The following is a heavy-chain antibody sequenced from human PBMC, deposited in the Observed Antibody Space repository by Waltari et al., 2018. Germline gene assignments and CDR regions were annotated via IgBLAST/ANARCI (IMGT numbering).Heavy chain of an antibody. CDR3: ARGDAFDI. CDR2: IYHSGST. J-gene: IGHJ3*02. Sequence: QVQLQESGPGLVKPSETLSLTCAVSGYSISSGYYWGWSRQPPGKGLEWIGSIYHSGSTYYNPSRKRRVTISVDTSKNQFSLKLSSVTAADTAVYYCARGDAFDIWGQGTMVTVSS. CDR1: GYSISSGYY. V-gene: IGHV4-38-2*01.